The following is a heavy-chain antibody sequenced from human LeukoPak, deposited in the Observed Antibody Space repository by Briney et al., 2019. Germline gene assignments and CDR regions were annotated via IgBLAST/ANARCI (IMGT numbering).Heavy chain of an antibody. Sequence: ASVKVSCKASGYTFTGYYMHWVRQAPGQGLEWMGWINPNSGGTNYAQKFQGRVTMTRETSISTAYMELSRLRPDDTAVYYCARGDFWGGNAYYFDYWGQGTLVTVSS. CDR3: ARGDFWGGNAYYFDY. CDR1: GYTFTGYY. J-gene: IGHJ4*02. CDR2: INPNSGGT. V-gene: IGHV1-2*02. D-gene: IGHD3-3*01.